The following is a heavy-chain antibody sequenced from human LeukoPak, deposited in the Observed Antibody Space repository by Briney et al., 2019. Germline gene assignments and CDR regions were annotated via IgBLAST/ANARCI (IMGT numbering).Heavy chain of an antibody. CDR2: INHSGST. J-gene: IGHJ4*02. CDR1: GGSFSGYY. Sequence: SETLSLTCAVYGGSFSGYYWSWIRQPPGKGLEWIGEINHSGSTNYNPSLKSRVTISVDTSKNQFSLKLSSVTAADTAVYYCARGSRGDNRNYLDYWGQGTLVTVSS. CDR3: ARGSRGDNRNYLDY. D-gene: IGHD1-14*01. V-gene: IGHV4-34*01.